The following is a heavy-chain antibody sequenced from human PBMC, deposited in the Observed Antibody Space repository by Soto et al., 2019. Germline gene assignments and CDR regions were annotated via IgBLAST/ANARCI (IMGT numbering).Heavy chain of an antibody. J-gene: IGHJ4*02. Sequence: EVQLVESGGGLVQPGRSLRLSCAVSGFTFDDYAMHWVRQVPGKGLEWVSAISWNSGSRGYADSVKGRFTISRDNAKNSLYLQMNSLSSDDTALYYCEKDGRSDYKHPYIDFWGQGTLVTVPS. V-gene: IGHV3-9*01. D-gene: IGHD4-17*01. CDR3: EKDGRSDYKHPYIDF. CDR1: GFTFDDYA. CDR2: ISWNSGSR.